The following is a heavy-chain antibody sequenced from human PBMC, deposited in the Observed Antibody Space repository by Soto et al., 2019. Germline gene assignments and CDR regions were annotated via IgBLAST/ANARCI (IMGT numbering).Heavy chain of an antibody. CDR1: GFSLSSSGVG. D-gene: IGHD1-26*01. V-gene: IGHV2-5*01. J-gene: IGHJ4*02. CDR3: AHKTSGRFSFDF. Sequence: QITLKESGPTLVKPTQTLTLTCSFSGFSLSSSGVGVGWIRQPPGKALEWLALIYWNDDQRYSPSLRGRLTITKATSKNQVLLTMTNMDPVDTATYYCAHKTSGRFSFDFWGQGTLVTVSS. CDR2: IYWNDDQ.